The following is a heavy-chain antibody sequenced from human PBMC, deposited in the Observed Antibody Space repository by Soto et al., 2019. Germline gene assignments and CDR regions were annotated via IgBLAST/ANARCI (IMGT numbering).Heavy chain of an antibody. V-gene: IGHV1-69*13. Sequence: SVKVSCKASGGTFSSYAISWVRQAPGQGLEWMGGIIPIFGTANYAQKFQGRVTITADESTSTAYMELSSLRSEDTAVYYCARESPYGDYVDYFDYWGQGTLVTVSS. CDR3: ARESPYGDYVDYFDY. J-gene: IGHJ4*02. CDR1: GGTFSSYA. CDR2: IIPIFGTA. D-gene: IGHD4-17*01.